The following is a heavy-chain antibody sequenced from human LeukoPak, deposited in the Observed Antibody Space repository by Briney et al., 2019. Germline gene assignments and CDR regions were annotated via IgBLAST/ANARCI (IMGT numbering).Heavy chain of an antibody. V-gene: IGHV4-39*07. CDR3: ARGYSSGWSQFVY. J-gene: IGHJ4*02. CDR2: IYYSGST. Sequence: SETLSLTCTVSGGSISSSSYYWGWIRQPPGKGLEWLGSIYYSGSTYYNPSLKSRVTISVDTSKNQFSLKLSSVTAADTAVYYCARGYSSGWSQFVYWGQGTLVTVSS. CDR1: GGSISSSSYY. D-gene: IGHD6-19*01.